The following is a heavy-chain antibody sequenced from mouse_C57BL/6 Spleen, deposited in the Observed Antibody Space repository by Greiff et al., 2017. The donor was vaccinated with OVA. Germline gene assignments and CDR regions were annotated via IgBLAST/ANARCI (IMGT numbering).Heavy chain of an antibody. D-gene: IGHD3-2*02. CDR2: IDPNSGGT. V-gene: IGHV1-72*01. Sequence: QVQLQQSGAELVKPGASVKLSCKASGYTFTSYWMHWVKQRPGRGLEWIGRIDPNSGGTKYNEKFKSKATLTVDKPSSTAYMQLSSLTSEDSAVYYCARSLDSSGYKAWFAYWGQGTLVTVSA. CDR1: GYTFTSYW. J-gene: IGHJ3*01. CDR3: ARSLDSSGYKAWFAY.